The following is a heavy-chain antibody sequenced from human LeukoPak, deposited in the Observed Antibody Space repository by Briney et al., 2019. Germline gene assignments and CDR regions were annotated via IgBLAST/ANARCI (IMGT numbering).Heavy chain of an antibody. D-gene: IGHD6-6*01. Sequence: SETLSLTCTVSGGSISSYYWSWIRQRPGKGLEWIGYIYYSGSTNYNPSLKSRVTISVDTSKNQFSLKLSSVTAADTAVYYCARSRSSSSHAFDIWGQGTMVTVSS. CDR3: ARSRSSSSHAFDI. CDR1: GGSISSYY. CDR2: IYYSGST. J-gene: IGHJ3*02. V-gene: IGHV4-59*08.